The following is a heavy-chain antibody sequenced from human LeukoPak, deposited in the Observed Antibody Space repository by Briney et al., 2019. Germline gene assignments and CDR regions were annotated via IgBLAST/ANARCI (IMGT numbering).Heavy chain of an antibody. CDR3: ARGGWYYGSETYLQSDSYFDY. Sequence: PGGSLRLSCAASGFTVSSNYMSWVRHAPGRGLEGVSVIYSGGSTYYADSMKGRFTISRHNSKNTLYLQMNSLRAEDTDVYYCARGGWYYGSETYLQSDSYFDYWGQGTLVTVSS. CDR2: IYSGGST. J-gene: IGHJ4*02. D-gene: IGHD3-10*01. CDR1: GFTVSSNY. V-gene: IGHV3-53*01.